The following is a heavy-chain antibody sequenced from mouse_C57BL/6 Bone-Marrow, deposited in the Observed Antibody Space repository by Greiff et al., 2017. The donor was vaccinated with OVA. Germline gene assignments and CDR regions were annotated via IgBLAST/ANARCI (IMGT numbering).Heavy chain of an antibody. CDR1: GFTFSSYG. J-gene: IGHJ3*01. D-gene: IGHD3-3*01. Sequence: EVKLMESGGDLVKPGGSLKLSCAASGFTFSSYGMSWVRQTPDKRLEWVATISSGGSYTYYPDSVKGRFTISRDNAKNTLYLQMSSLKSEDTAMYYCASRTRGFAYWGQGTLVTVSA. V-gene: IGHV5-6*02. CDR2: ISSGGSYT. CDR3: ASRTRGFAY.